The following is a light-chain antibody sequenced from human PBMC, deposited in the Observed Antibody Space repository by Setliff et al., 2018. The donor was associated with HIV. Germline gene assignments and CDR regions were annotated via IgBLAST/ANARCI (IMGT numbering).Light chain of an antibody. CDR3: SSYSGSSTLVL. J-gene: IGLJ2*01. CDR1: SSDVGSYNF. Sequence: QSALTQPASVSGSPGQSITISCTGTSSDVGSYNFVSWFQQLPGKAPKLMIYEVTKRPSEVSNRFSGSKSGNTASLTISGLQVEDEADYFCSSYSGSSTLVLFGGGTK. CDR2: EVT. V-gene: IGLV2-14*02.